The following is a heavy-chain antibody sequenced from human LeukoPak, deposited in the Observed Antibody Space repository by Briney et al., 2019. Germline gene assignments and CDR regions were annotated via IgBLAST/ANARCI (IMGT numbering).Heavy chain of an antibody. CDR2: INPNSGGT. CDR1: GYTFTGYY. V-gene: IGHV1-2*02. CDR3: ARAPGPRFFDY. Sequence: ASVKVSCKASGYTFTGYYMHWVRQAPGQGLEWMGWINPNSGGTNYARKFQGRVTMTRDTSISTAYMELSRLRSDDTAVYYCARAPGPRFFDYWGQGTLVTVSS. J-gene: IGHJ4*02.